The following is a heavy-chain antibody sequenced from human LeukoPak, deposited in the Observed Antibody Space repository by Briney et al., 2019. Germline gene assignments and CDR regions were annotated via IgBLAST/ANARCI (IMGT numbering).Heavy chain of an antibody. J-gene: IGHJ4*02. CDR2: INPNRGGT. CDR3: ARVARGLGARVDY. V-gene: IGHV1-2*02. Sequence: ASVKVSCKASGYTFTGYYMHWVRQAPGQGLEWMGWINPNRGGTNYAQKFQGRVTLTRDTSISTAYMELTRLSSDDTAVYYCARVARGLGARVDYWGQGTLVTASS. CDR1: GYTFTGYY. D-gene: IGHD1-26*01.